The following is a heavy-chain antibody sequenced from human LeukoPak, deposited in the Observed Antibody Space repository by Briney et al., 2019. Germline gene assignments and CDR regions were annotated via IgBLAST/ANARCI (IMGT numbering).Heavy chain of an antibody. CDR1: GGSISSGSYC. V-gene: IGHV4-39*01. D-gene: IGHD3-22*01. J-gene: IGHJ4*02. CDR2: IYYSGST. Sequence: SETLSLTCTVSGGSISSGSYCWGWIRQPPGKGLEWIGSIYYSGSTYYNPSLKSRVTISVDTSKNQFSLKLSSVTAADTAVYYCARPYDSSGSLDYWGQGTLVTVSS. CDR3: ARPYDSSGSLDY.